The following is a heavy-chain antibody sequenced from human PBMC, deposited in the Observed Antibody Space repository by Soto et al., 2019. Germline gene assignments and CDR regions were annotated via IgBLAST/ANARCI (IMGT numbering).Heavy chain of an antibody. CDR2: IDWDDDK. J-gene: IGHJ6*03. CDR3: ARVTYYYGSGDYYYYMDV. Sequence: SGPTLVNPTQTLTLTCTFSGFSLSTSGMCVSWIRQPPGKALEWLARIDWDDDKYYSTSLKTRLTISKDTSKNQVVLTMTNMDPVDTATYYCARVTYYYGSGDYYYYMDVWGKGTTVTVSS. CDR1: GFSLSTSGMC. V-gene: IGHV2-70*11. D-gene: IGHD3-10*01.